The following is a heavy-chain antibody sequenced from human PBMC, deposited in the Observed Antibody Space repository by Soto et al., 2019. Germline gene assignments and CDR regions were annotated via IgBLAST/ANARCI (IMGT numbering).Heavy chain of an antibody. CDR1: GGSISSYY. CDR3: ARGSSGYCSGRSRYSVYYYRMDV. J-gene: IGHJ6*02. Sequence: PSETLSLTCSVSGGSISSYYWSWIRQPPGKGLEWIGYIYYSGSTNYNPSLKSRVTISVDTSKNQFSLKLSSVTAADTAVYYCARGSSGYCSGRSRYSVYYYRMDVWGQGTKVTVSS. V-gene: IGHV4-59*01. D-gene: IGHD2-15*01. CDR2: IYYSGST.